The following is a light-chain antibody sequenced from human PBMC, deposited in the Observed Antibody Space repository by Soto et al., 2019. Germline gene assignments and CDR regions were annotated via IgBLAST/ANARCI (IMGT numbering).Light chain of an antibody. J-gene: IGKJ2*01. V-gene: IGKV1D-12*01. CDR1: QLINIW. Sequence: DIQMTQSPSSVSASVGDRVTITCRASQLINIWLAWYQQKPGRAPKLMIYAISTLHSGVPSRFSGSGSGTDFTLTISSLQPEDFATYYCQQANGFPYTFGQGTKLEIK. CDR2: AIS. CDR3: QQANGFPYT.